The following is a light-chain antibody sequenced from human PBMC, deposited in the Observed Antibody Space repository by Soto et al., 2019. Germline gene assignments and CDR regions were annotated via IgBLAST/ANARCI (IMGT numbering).Light chain of an antibody. J-gene: IGKJ1*01. V-gene: IGKV1-5*01. CDR3: QHYNSYSEA. CDR2: DAS. CDR1: QSISSW. Sequence: DIQMNQSPSALSAYVGDRVTITCRASQSISSWLAWYQQKPGKAPKLLIFDASSLESGVPSRFSGNGSGTEFTLTISSLQPDDFATYYCQHYNSYSEAFGQGTKVDIK.